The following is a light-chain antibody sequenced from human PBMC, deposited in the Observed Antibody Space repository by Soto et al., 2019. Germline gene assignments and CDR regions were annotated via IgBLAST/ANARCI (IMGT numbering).Light chain of an antibody. CDR1: QSIRSY. CDR3: QQSYSTPPT. J-gene: IGKJ1*01. Sequence: DILMTQSPSSLSASVGDRVTITCRASQSIRSYLSWYQQKPGKAPKLLIYAASSLKSGVPSRFSGSGSGTDFTPTISSLQPDYFATYYCQQSYSTPPTFGQGTKVEIK. CDR2: AAS. V-gene: IGKV1-39*01.